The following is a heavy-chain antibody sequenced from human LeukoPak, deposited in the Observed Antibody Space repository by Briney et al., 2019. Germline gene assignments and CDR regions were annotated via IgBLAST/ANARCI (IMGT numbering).Heavy chain of an antibody. CDR1: GFTFSSYW. Sequence: GGSLRLSCAAPGFTFSSYWMHWVRQAPGKGLVWVSRINSDGRSTSYADSVKGRFTISRDNAKNTLYLQMNSLRAEDTAVYYCARDRITMVRGVIILYNWFDPWGQGTLVSVSS. D-gene: IGHD3-10*01. V-gene: IGHV3-74*01. CDR2: INSDGRST. CDR3: ARDRITMVRGVIILYNWFDP. J-gene: IGHJ5*02.